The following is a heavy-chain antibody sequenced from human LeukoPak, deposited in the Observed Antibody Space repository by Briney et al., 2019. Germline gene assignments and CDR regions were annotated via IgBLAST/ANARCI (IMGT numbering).Heavy chain of an antibody. J-gene: IGHJ4*02. CDR1: GFTFSSYW. V-gene: IGHV3-74*01. CDR3: ARPIVSGWTYFDY. Sequence: PGGSLRLSCAASGFTFSSYWMHWVRQAPGKGLVWVSRINSDGSSTSYADSVKGRFTISRDNAKNTLYLQMNSLRAEDTAVYYCARPIVSGWTYFDYWGQGTLVTVSS. D-gene: IGHD6-25*01. CDR2: INSDGSST.